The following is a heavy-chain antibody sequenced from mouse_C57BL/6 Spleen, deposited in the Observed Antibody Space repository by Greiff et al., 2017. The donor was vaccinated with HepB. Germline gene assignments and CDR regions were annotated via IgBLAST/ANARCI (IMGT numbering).Heavy chain of an antibody. CDR1: GYTFTSYW. CDR2: IDPSDSYT. V-gene: IGHV1-50*01. D-gene: IGHD2-1*01. CDR3: ARGGGNYWFAY. J-gene: IGHJ3*01. Sequence: VQLQQPGAELVKPGASVKLSCKASGYTFTSYWMQWVKQRPGQGLEWIGEIDPSDSYTNYNQKFKGKATLTVDTSSSTAYMQLSSLTSGDSAVYYCARGGGNYWFAYWGQGTLVTVSA.